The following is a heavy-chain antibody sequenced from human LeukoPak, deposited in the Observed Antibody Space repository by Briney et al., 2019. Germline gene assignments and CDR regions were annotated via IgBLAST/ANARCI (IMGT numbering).Heavy chain of an antibody. D-gene: IGHD1-26*01. Sequence: GGSLRLSCAASGFTFSSYSMNWVRHVPGKGPVWLSQISSDGSITTYADSVKGRFTTSRDNAKNTLYLQMNSLTAEDTAVYYCARDRMGAGPTTCDYWGQGTLVIVSS. CDR1: GFTFSSYS. V-gene: IGHV3-74*01. J-gene: IGHJ4*02. CDR2: ISSDGSIT. CDR3: ARDRMGAGPTTCDY.